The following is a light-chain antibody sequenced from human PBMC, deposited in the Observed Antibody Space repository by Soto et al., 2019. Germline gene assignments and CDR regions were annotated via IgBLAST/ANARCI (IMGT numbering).Light chain of an antibody. CDR3: NSYTSSVAYV. Sequence: QPVLTQPASVSGSPGQSITISCTGTSSDVGRYNSVSWYQQHPGKAPKLMIYEVTNRPSGVSNRFSGSKSGNTASLTISGLQAEDEADYYCNSYTSSVAYVSGPGTKLTVL. CDR2: EVT. CDR1: SSDVGRYNS. V-gene: IGLV2-14*01. J-gene: IGLJ1*01.